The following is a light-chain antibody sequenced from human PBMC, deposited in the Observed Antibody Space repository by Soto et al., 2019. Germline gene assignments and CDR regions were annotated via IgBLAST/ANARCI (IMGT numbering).Light chain of an antibody. CDR2: GAS. V-gene: IGKV3-20*01. Sequence: EIVLTQSPGTRSLSPGERATLSCRASQSVSSNFLAWYQEKPGQAPRLLIYGASSRATGIPDRFSGTKSGTDFTLTIRRLEPEDAAVYYCQQYGSSPITFGQGTRLEIK. J-gene: IGKJ5*01. CDR3: QQYGSSPIT. CDR1: QSVSSNF.